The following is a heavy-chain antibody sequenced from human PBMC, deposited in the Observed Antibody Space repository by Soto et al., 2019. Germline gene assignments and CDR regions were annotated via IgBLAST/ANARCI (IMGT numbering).Heavy chain of an antibody. CDR1: GGSINSYY. Sequence: SETLSLTCTVSGGSINSYYWSWIRQPPGKGLEWIGQIYYTGSTNYNPSLKGRVTISVDRSKNQFSLRLSSVTAADTAVYYCAMAKTTVYNWFDPWGQGTLVTVSS. CDR3: AMAKTTVYNWFDP. D-gene: IGHD4-17*01. V-gene: IGHV4-59*08. J-gene: IGHJ5*02. CDR2: IYYTGST.